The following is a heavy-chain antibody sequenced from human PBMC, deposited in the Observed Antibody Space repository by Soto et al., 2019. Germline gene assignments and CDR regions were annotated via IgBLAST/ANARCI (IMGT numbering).Heavy chain of an antibody. V-gene: IGHV3-11*06. CDR3: VGSSGRRHVFTFDYGLDV. CDR2: SSSSGGYT. D-gene: IGHD3-16*01. J-gene: IGHJ6*02. CDR1: GFSVGDNY. Sequence: QVQLVESGGGLVEPGGSLRLSCAASGFSVGDNYMTWIRQAPGKGLEWLSYSSSSGGYTNYADSVKGRFTISRDNAKNSLYLQMDRLRAEDTAVYFCVGSSGRRHVFTFDYGLDVWGQGTTVTVSS.